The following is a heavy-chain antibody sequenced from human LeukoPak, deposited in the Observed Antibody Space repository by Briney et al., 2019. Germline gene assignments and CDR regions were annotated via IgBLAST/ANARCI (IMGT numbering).Heavy chain of an antibody. V-gene: IGHV3-21*01. D-gene: IGHD6-13*01. CDR3: ARDRGSSWLNDAFDI. J-gene: IGHJ3*02. CDR2: ISSSSSYI. Sequence: GGSLRLSCAASGFTFSSYSMNWVRQAPGKGLEWVSSISSSSSYIYYADSVKGRFTISRDNAKNSPYLQMNSLRVEDTAVYYCARDRGSSWLNDAFDIWGQGTMVTVSS. CDR1: GFTFSSYS.